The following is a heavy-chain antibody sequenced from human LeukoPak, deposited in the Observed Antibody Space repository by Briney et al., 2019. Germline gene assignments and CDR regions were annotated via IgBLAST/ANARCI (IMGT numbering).Heavy chain of an antibody. CDR3: ARGGRSAVAGTSPY. D-gene: IGHD6-19*01. V-gene: IGHV3-7*01. J-gene: IGHJ4*02. CDR1: GLTFSSYW. CDR2: IRQDGSEK. Sequence: GGSLRLSCVASGLTFSSYWMTWVRQAPGKGLEWVANIRQDGSEKYYVDSVKGRFTVSRDNAKNSVYLQMNSLRAEDTAVYYCARGGRSAVAGTSPYWGQGTLVTVSS.